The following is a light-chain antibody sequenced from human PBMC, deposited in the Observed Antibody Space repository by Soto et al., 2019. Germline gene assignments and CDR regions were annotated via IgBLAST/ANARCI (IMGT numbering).Light chain of an antibody. CDR3: QQYNPYSPWT. Sequence: DIQMTQSPSTLSASVGDRVTITCRASQSISSWLAWYQQKPGKAPKLLIYKASGLESGVPSRFSGSGSGTEFTLTISSLQPDDFATYYCQQYNPYSPWTFGQGTKVDI. J-gene: IGKJ1*01. V-gene: IGKV1-5*03. CDR2: KAS. CDR1: QSISSW.